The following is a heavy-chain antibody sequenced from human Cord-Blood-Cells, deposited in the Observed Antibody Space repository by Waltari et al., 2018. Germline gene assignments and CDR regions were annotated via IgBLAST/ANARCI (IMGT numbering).Heavy chain of an antibody. CDR2: INHSGNT. J-gene: IGHJ4*02. CDR1: GWAFTGSY. D-gene: IGHD6-19*01. Sequence: QVHLQQWGAGLLKPSEALSVTCAVSGWAFTGSYWLSLRQPPGKGLEWIREINHSGNTNYNPSLKSRVTISVDTSKNQFSLKLSAVTAADTAVYYCARGRWLVLANFDYWGQGTLVTVSS. CDR3: ARGRWLVLANFDY. V-gene: IGHV4-34*01.